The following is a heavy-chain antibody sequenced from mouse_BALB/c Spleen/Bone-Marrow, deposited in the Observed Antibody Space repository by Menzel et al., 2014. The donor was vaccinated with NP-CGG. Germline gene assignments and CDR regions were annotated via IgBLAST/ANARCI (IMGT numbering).Heavy chain of an antibody. V-gene: IGHV1-14*01. Sequence: EVKLVESGPELVKPGASVKMSCKASGYTFTSYVMHWVKQKPGQGLEWIGYFNPYNDGTKYNEKFKGKATQTSDKSSSTAYMELSSLSSEDSAVCYCARNYGSSYWYFDVWGAGTTVTDSS. D-gene: IGHD1-1*01. CDR2: FNPYNDGT. CDR1: GYTFTSYV. CDR3: ARNYGSSYWYFDV. J-gene: IGHJ1*01.